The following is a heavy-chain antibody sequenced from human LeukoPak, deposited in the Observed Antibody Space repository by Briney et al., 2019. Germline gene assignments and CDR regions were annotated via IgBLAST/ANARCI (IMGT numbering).Heavy chain of an antibody. J-gene: IGHJ4*02. CDR3: ARDHRITMIVGD. V-gene: IGHV4-61*02. D-gene: IGHD3-22*01. CDR2: IYTSGST. CDR1: GGSISSGSYY. Sequence: PSQTLSLTCTVSGGSISSGSYYWSWIRRPAGKGLEWIGRIYTSGSTNYNPSLKSRVTISVDTSKNQFSLKLSSVTAADTAVYYCARDHRITMIVGDWGQGTLDTVSS.